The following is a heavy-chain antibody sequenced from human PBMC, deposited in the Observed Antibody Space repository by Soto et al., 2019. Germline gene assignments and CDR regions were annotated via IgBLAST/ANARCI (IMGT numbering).Heavy chain of an antibody. Sequence: GTLSLTLTVSGGSISSSYWSWIRQPPGNGLEWIGYVYFTGVTNYYPSLKSRVTMSVDTSKNQFSLKLSSVTAADTAVYFCARGGVNWFDPWGQGTLVTVSS. D-gene: IGHD3-16*01. CDR1: GGSISSSY. V-gene: IGHV4-59*01. CDR2: VYFTGVT. CDR3: ARGGVNWFDP. J-gene: IGHJ5*02.